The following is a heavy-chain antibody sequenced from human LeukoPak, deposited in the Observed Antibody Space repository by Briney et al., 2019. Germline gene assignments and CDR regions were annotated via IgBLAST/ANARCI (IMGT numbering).Heavy chain of an antibody. Sequence: GGSLRLSCAASGFTVSSNYMSWVRQAPGKGLEWVSVIYSGGSTYYADSVKGRFTISRDNSKNTLYLQMNSLRAEDTAVYYCAKDDVREIYYYYGMDVWGQGTTVTVSS. CDR2: IYSGGST. CDR1: GFTVSSNY. CDR3: AKDDVREIYYYYGMDV. J-gene: IGHJ6*02. D-gene: IGHD1-26*01. V-gene: IGHV3-66*02.